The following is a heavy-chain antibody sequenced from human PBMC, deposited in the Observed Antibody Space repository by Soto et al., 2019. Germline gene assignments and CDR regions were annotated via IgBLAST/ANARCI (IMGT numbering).Heavy chain of an antibody. J-gene: IGHJ4*02. D-gene: IGHD3-10*01. CDR2: IDVGSANA. CDR3: ARQYYFGSGSYYNRPFDF. V-gene: IGHV1-58*01. Sequence: SVKVSCKTSGFTSSSSAVHWVRQARGHRLQWIGWIDVGSANANYAQMLQERVTISRDMSTSTAYMELSSLRPEDTAVYYCARQYYFGSGSYYNRPFDFWGQGTLVTVSS. CDR1: GFTSSSSA.